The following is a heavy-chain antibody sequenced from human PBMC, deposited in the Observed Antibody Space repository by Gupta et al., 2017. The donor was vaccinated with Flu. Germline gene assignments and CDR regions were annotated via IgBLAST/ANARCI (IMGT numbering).Heavy chain of an antibody. CDR3: ARSLRGVINNWFDP. J-gene: IGHJ5*02. Sequence: QVQLQQWGAGLLKPSETLSPTCAVYGGSFSDYYWSWIRQPPGKGLEWIGEISHSGSTKYNPSLKTRVTISRVTSKNQFSLKLSSVTAADTAVYYCARSLRGVINNWFDPWGQGTLVTVSS. V-gene: IGHV4-34*02. CDR1: GGSFSDYY. CDR2: ISHSGST. D-gene: IGHD3-10*01.